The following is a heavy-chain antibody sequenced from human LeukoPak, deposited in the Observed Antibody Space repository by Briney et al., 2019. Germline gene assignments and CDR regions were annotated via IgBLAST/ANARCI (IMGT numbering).Heavy chain of an antibody. J-gene: IGHJ4*02. CDR1: GFTFSSYA. Sequence: GRSLRLSCATSGFTFSSYAMHWVRQAPGKGLEWVAVISYDGSNKYYADSVKGRFTISRDNSKNTLYLQMNSLRAEDTAVYYCASDGDYYYWGQGTLVTVSS. CDR2: ISYDGSNK. D-gene: IGHD4-17*01. V-gene: IGHV3-30-3*01. CDR3: ASDGDYYY.